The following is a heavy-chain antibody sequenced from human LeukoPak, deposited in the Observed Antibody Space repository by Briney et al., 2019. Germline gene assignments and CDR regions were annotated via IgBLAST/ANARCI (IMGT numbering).Heavy chain of an antibody. Sequence: SETLSLTCAVSGGSISSSDWWSWVRQPPGKGLEWIGEIYHSGSTTYNPSLKSRVTISVDKSKNQFSLKLSSVTAADTAVYYCARGIPVAGNEYFQHWGQGTLVTVSS. J-gene: IGHJ1*01. CDR3: ARGIPVAGNEYFQH. CDR1: GGSISSSDW. D-gene: IGHD6-19*01. CDR2: IYHSGST. V-gene: IGHV4-4*02.